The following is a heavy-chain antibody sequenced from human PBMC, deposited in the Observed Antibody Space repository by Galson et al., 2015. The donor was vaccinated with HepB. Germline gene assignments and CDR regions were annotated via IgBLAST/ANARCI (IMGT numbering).Heavy chain of an antibody. J-gene: IGHJ5*02. D-gene: IGHD2-15*01. CDR2: IESKTDGGTT. V-gene: IGHV3-15*04. CDR3: TTVLAYCSGGSCYSSGWLPSWFDP. Sequence: SLRLSCAASGFSFTNAWMSWVRQAPGKGLEWAGHIESKTDGGTTDYAAPVKGRFTISRDDSKNTLHLQMNSLKTEDTAVYYCTTVLAYCSGGSCYSSGWLPSWFDPWGQGTLVTVSS. CDR1: GFSFTNAW.